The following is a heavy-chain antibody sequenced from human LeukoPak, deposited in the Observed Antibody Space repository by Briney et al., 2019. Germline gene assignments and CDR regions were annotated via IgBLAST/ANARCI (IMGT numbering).Heavy chain of an antibody. CDR2: ILSSGTT. V-gene: IGHV4-4*07. J-gene: IGHJ6*03. CDR3: ARATRLNYMDV. Sequence: SETLSLTCTVSGGSISGYYWSWIRQPAGKGLEWIGRILSSGTTNYNPTLRGRLTMSVDTSKNQFSLRLTSVTAADTAFYFCARATRLNYMDVWGKGTTVTVPS. CDR1: GGSISGYY.